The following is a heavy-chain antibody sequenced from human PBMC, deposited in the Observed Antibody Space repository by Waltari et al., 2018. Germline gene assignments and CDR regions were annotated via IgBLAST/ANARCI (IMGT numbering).Heavy chain of an antibody. CDR2: IRSSSSYI. J-gene: IGHJ4*02. D-gene: IGHD6-19*01. CDR3: AREIAVAGDY. CDR1: GFTFSSYS. Sequence: EVQLVESGGGLVKPGGSLRLSCAASGFTFSSYSMNWVRQAPGKGLEWVSSIRSSSSYIYYADSVKGRFTISRDNAKNSLYLQMNSLRAEDTAVYYCAREIAVAGDYWGQGTLVTVSS. V-gene: IGHV3-21*01.